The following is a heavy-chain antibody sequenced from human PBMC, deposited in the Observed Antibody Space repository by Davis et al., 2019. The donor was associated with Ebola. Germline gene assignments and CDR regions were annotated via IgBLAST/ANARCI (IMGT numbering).Heavy chain of an antibody. D-gene: IGHD3-16*01. V-gene: IGHV3-23*01. CDR2: LSGSHTST. CDR3: ARDGPNYDIDY. CDR1: GFTFSNYP. Sequence: PGGSLRLSCVASGFTFSNYPMTWVPQAPGKGLEWVSSLSGSHTSTHYADSVRGRFTISRDDSKNTVYLQMNSLRADDTAVYFCARDGPNYDIDYWGRGTLVTVSS. J-gene: IGHJ4*02.